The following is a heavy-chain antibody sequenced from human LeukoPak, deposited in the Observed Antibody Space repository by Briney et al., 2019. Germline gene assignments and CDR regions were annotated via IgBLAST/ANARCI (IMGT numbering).Heavy chain of an antibody. V-gene: IGHV4-39*01. D-gene: IGHD4-17*01. Sequence: SETLSLTCTVSGGSISSSSYYWGWIRQPPGTGLEWIGSIYYSGSTYYNPSLKSRVTISVDTSKNQFSLKLSSVTAADTAVYYCARWDYGDYYFDYWGQGTLVTVSS. CDR2: IYYSGST. J-gene: IGHJ4*02. CDR1: GGSISSSSYY. CDR3: ARWDYGDYYFDY.